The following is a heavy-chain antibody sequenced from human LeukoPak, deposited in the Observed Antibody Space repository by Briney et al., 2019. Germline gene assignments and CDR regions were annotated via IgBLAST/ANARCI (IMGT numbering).Heavy chain of an antibody. CDR2: IYPGDSDT. V-gene: IGHV5-51*01. CDR3: ASAYSSSSAAFDI. Sequence: GESLKISCKGSGYSLTSYWIGWVRQMPGKGLEWMGIIYPGDSDTRYSPSFQGQVTISADKSISTAYLQWSSLKASDTAMYYCASAYSSSSAAFDIWGQGTMVTVSS. D-gene: IGHD6-6*01. J-gene: IGHJ3*02. CDR1: GYSLTSYW.